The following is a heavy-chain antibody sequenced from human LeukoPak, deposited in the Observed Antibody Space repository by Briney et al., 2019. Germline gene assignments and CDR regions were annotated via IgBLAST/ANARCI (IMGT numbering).Heavy chain of an antibody. CDR3: ARSGYYDSSGYYGY. V-gene: IGHV3-7*01. Sequence: GGSLRLSCAASGFTFSSYWMSWVRQAPGKGLEWVANIKQDGSEKYYVDSVKGRFTISGDNAKNSLYLQMNSLRAEDTAVYYCARSGYYDSSGYYGYWGQGTLVTVSS. J-gene: IGHJ4*02. CDR1: GFTFSSYW. CDR2: IKQDGSEK. D-gene: IGHD3-22*01.